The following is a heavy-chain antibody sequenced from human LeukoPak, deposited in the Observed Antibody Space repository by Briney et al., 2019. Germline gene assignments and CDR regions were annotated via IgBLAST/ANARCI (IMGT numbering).Heavy chain of an antibody. CDR3: ARDTFADYYDSSGYDYFDY. CDR1: GYTFTSYG. V-gene: IGHV1-18*01. Sequence: GASVKVSCKASGYTFTSYGISWVRQAPGQGLEWMGWISAYNGNTNYAQKLQGRVTMTTDTSTSTAYVELRSLRSDDTAVYYCARDTFADYYDSSGYDYFDYWGQGTLVTVSS. J-gene: IGHJ4*02. CDR2: ISAYNGNT. D-gene: IGHD3-22*01.